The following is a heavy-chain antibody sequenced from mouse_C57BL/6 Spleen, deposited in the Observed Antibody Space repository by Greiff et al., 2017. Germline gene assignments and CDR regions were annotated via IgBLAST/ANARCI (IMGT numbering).Heavy chain of an antibody. D-gene: IGHD6-5*01. V-gene: IGHV14-2*01. CDR2: IDPEDGET. CDR3: AREEMHWGQGEWCAY. J-gene: IGHJ3*01. Sequence: VQLKESGAELVKPGASVKLSCTASGFNINDYYMHWVKQRTEQGLEWIGRIDPEDGETKYAPKFQGKATLTADTSSNTAYLQLSSLSSEDTAVYYRAREEMHWGQGEWCAYCGQGRLGTVSA. CDR1: GFNINDYY.